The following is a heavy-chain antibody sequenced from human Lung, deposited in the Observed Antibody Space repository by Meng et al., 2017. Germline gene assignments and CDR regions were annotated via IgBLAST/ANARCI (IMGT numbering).Heavy chain of an antibody. V-gene: IGHV3-74*01. CDR1: GFTFSTHW. CDR2: ITGDGSST. J-gene: IGHJ4*02. Sequence: EVQLVEFGGGLVQPGGSLRLSCAASGFTFSTHWMHWVRQAPGKGLEWVSRITGDGSSTIYADSVQGRFTMSRDNAKNTLSLQMNSLRAEDTAVYYCARGGVTTDDWGQGTLVTVSS. D-gene: IGHD4-17*01. CDR3: ARGGVTTDD.